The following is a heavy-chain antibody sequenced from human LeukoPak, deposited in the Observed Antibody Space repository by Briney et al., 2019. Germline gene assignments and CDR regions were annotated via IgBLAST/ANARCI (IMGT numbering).Heavy chain of an antibody. CDR2: TYYRSKWYN. V-gene: IGHV6-1*01. J-gene: IGHJ4*02. CDR3: ARVVSGTTRRVGYFDY. CDR1: GDSVSSNSAA. D-gene: IGHD1-7*01. Sequence: SQTLSLTCAISGDSVSSNSAAWNWIRQSPSRGLGWLGRTYYRSKWYNDYAVSVKSRITINPDTSKNQFSLQLNSVTPEDTAVYYCARVVSGTTRRVGYFDYWGQGTLVTVSS.